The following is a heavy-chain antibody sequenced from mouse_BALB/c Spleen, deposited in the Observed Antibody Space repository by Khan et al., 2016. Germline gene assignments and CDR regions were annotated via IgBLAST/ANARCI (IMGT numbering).Heavy chain of an antibody. Sequence: EVELVESGGGLVKTGGSLKLSCAASGFTFSSYAMSWVRQTPEKWLEWVASICSGGSSFYPDILKDRFTISRDNARNILYLQMSSLRSEDTAMYYCASKVYYFDYWGQGTTLTVSS. CDR3: ASKVYYFDY. V-gene: IGHV5-6-5*01. J-gene: IGHJ2*01. CDR2: ICSGGSS. CDR1: GFTFSSYA.